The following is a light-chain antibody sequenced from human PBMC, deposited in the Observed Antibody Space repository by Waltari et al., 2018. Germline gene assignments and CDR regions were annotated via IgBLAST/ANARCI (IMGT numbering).Light chain of an antibody. CDR1: SGHSTNI. V-gene: IGLV4-69*01. CDR3: QTGGHGTWV. CDR2: VNSDGSH. J-gene: IGLJ2*01. Sequence: QLVLTQSPSASASLGASVKLPCPLSSGHSTNIIAWLHQQPEKGPRYLMNVNSDGSHNKGVGIPDRFSGSSSGAERYLTISSLQSEDEADYYCQTGGHGTWVFGGGTRLTVL.